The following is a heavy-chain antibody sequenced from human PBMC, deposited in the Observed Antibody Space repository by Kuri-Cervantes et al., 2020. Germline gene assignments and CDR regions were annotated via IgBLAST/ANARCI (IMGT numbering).Heavy chain of an antibody. CDR2: IYYSGST. D-gene: IGHD2-15*01. V-gene: IGHV4-59*01. J-gene: IGHJ6*03. Sequence: SETLSLTCTVSGGSISSYYWSWIRQPPGKGLEWIGYIYYSGSTNYNPSLKSRVTISVDTSKNQFSLKLSSVTAEDTAVYYCASHSGYCSGGSCYSTFSYYYYMDVWGKGTTVTVSS. CDR3: ASHSGYCSGGSCYSTFSYYYYMDV. CDR1: GGSISSYY.